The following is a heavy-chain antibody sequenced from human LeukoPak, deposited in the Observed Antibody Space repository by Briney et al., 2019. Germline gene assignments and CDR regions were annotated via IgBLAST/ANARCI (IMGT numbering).Heavy chain of an antibody. D-gene: IGHD3-3*01. J-gene: IGHJ6*03. CDR2: ISAYNGNT. CDR3: ARDLYYDFWSGYPYYYYMDV. CDR1: GYTFTSYG. V-gene: IGHV1-18*01. Sequence: GASVKVSCKASGYTFTSYGISWVRQAPGQGLEWMGWISAYNGNTNYAQKLQGRVTMTTDTSTSTAYMELRSLRSDDTAVYYCARDLYYDFWSGYPYYYYMDVWAKGPRSPSP.